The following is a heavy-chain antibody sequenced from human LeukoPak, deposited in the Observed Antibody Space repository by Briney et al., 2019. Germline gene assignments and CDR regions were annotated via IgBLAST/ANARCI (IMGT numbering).Heavy chain of an antibody. CDR2: ISTYNGNT. V-gene: IGHV1-18*01. Sequence: ASVKVSRKASGYTFTSYCISRVRQAPGQGPEWMGWISTYNGNTNYAQKLQGRVTMTTDTSTSTAYMELRSLRSDDTAVYYCARASPRGSYYFYGIDVWGQGTTVTVSS. CDR3: ARASPRGSYYFYGIDV. D-gene: IGHD3-16*01. J-gene: IGHJ6*02. CDR1: GYTFTSYC.